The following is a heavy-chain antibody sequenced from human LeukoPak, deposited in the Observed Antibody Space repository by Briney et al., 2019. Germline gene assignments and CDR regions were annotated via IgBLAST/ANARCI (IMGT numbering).Heavy chain of an antibody. CDR3: ARDRRIAAAAPDAFDI. CDR1: GFTFSTYA. CDR2: ISGSGGST. Sequence: PGGSLRLSCAASGFTFSTYAMSWVRQAPGKGLEWVSSISGSGGSTYYADSVKGRFTISRDNSKYTLYLQMNSLRAEDTAVYYCARDRRIAAAAPDAFDIWGQGTMVTVSS. J-gene: IGHJ3*02. V-gene: IGHV3-23*01. D-gene: IGHD6-13*01.